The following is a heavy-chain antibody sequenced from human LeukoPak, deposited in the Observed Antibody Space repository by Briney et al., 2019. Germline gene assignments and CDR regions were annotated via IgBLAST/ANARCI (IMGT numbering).Heavy chain of an antibody. CDR2: INSDGSST. CDR3: ARPGRYSRLAFDI. D-gene: IGHD5-12*01. Sequence: GGSLRLSCAASGFTFSSYWMHWVRQAPGKGLVWVSRINSDGSSTSYADSVKGRFTISRDNAKNTLYLQMNSLRAEDTAVYYCARPGRYSRLAFDIWGQETMVTVSS. CDR1: GFTFSSYW. J-gene: IGHJ3*02. V-gene: IGHV3-74*01.